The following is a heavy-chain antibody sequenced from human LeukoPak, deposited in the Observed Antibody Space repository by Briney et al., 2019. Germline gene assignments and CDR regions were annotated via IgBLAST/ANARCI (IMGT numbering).Heavy chain of an antibody. J-gene: IGHJ4*02. CDR1: GFTFSRYS. CDR2: ISPSSSSI. Sequence: GGSLRLSCAASGFTFSRYSMNWVRQAPGKGLEWVSYISPSSSSIHYADSVKGRFTISRDNAKNSLYMQMNSLRDEDTAVYYCAKDFGVVVTAIPSYWGQGTLVTVSS. D-gene: IGHD2-21*02. CDR3: AKDFGVVVTAIPSY. V-gene: IGHV3-48*02.